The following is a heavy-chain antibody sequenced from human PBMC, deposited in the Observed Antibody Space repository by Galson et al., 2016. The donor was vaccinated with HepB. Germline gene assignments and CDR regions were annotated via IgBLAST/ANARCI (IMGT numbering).Heavy chain of an antibody. CDR2: ISYDGTNK. Sequence: SLRLSCAASGFTFRKYGMHWVRQAPGKGLEWMTAISYDGTNKYYADSVKGRVTISRDNSKDTLYLQMNSLRAEDTAVYYCARDYGDSNSYFNYWGQGTLVTVSS. D-gene: IGHD4-17*01. J-gene: IGHJ4*02. V-gene: IGHV3-30*03. CDR3: ARDYGDSNSYFNY. CDR1: GFTFRKYG.